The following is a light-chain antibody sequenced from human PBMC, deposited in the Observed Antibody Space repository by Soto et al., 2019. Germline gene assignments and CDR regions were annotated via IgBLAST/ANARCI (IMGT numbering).Light chain of an antibody. J-gene: IGKJ3*01. V-gene: IGKV3-20*01. CDR3: QHYGSSVPIT. CDR2: GAS. CDR1: QTISSSS. Sequence: EIVLTQFPGTLSLSPGKRATLSCRASQTISSSSLAWYQQRPGQAPRLLIYGASTRAAGIPDRFSGRGSGTDFALTISRLEPEDFAVYYCQHYGSSVPITFGPGTKVDIK.